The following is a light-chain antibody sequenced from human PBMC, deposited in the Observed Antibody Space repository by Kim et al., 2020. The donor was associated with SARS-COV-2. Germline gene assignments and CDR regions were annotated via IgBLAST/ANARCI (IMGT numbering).Light chain of an antibody. CDR3: QVWDVATDNYV. CDR1: NIGSRS. V-gene: IGLV3-21*04. Sequence: SYELTQPPSVSVAPGKTATARITCGGDNIGSRSVHWYQQKPGQAPLLVIYSDSDRPSGIPDRFSGSNSGNTATLTISTVEVGDEADYYCQVWDVATDNYVFRPGTKVTVL. CDR2: SDS. J-gene: IGLJ1*01.